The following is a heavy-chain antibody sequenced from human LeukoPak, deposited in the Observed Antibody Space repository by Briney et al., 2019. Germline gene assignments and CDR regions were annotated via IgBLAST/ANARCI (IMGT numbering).Heavy chain of an antibody. J-gene: IGHJ3*02. CDR3: TKSDGYGLIRI. V-gene: IGHV4-39*07. D-gene: IGHD3-10*01. CDR1: GASIIGYY. CDR2: IYYTGNT. Sequence: SATLSLTCSVSGASIIGYYWGWIRQPPGKGLEWIGNIYYTGNTYYNSSLKSRVTISLDTSKNQFSLKVISMTAADTAAYYCTKSDGYGLIRICGRGTMVTVSS.